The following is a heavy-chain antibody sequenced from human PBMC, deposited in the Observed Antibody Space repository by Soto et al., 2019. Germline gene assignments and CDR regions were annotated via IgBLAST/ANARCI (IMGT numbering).Heavy chain of an antibody. J-gene: IGHJ5*02. CDR3: ARVATSGTLNWFDP. Sequence: ASVKVSGKASGYAFSNNDISCVRQSTGQGLEWMGWMNPNSGNGGYAQKFQGRVTMTRDTSTSTAYMELSSLASDDTAIYYCARVATSGTLNWFDPWGQGTLVTVSS. CDR2: MNPNSGNG. CDR1: GYAFSNND. V-gene: IGHV1-8*01.